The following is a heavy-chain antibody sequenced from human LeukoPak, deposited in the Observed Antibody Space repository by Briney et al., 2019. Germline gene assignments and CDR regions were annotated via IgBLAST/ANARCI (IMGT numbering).Heavy chain of an antibody. CDR2: ISYDGSDK. J-gene: IGHJ3*02. CDR3: ARDIGYYGSGENDAFDI. V-gene: IGHV3-30*04. D-gene: IGHD3-10*01. Sequence: GGSLRLSCAASGFTFSNYAMHRVRQAPGKGLEWVAVISYDGSDKYYADSVKGRFTISRDSSKNTLYLQMNSLRAEDTAVYYCARDIGYYGSGENDAFDIWGQGTMVTVSS. CDR1: GFTFSNYA.